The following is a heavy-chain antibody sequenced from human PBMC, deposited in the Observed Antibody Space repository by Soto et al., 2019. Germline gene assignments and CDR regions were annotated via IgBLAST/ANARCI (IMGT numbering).Heavy chain of an antibody. J-gene: IGHJ4*02. CDR1: GGSISSGSYY. D-gene: IGHD6-13*01. CDR3: ARHKDTSSRYLLPDN. CDR2: IYYRGNT. V-gene: IGHV4-39*01. Sequence: QLQLQESGPGLVKPSETLSLTCTVSGGSISSGSYYWGWIRQSPGKGLEWIGSIYYRGNTYYNPSLKGRVTISVDTSKHQFSLKMSSVTATDTAVYYCARHKDTSSRYLLPDNWGQGTLVTVSS.